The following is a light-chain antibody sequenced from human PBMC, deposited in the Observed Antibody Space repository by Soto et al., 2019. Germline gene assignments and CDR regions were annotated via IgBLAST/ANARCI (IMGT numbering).Light chain of an antibody. J-gene: IGKJ4*01. CDR1: QSISSW. V-gene: IGKV1-5*03. CDR3: QQYNSYPT. Sequence: DIQMTQSPSTLSASVGDRVTITCRASQSISSWLAWYQQKPGKAPKLLIYKASSLESGVPSRFSGSGSGTEFTLTISSLQPDDFATSYCQQYNSYPTFGGGTQVEIK. CDR2: KAS.